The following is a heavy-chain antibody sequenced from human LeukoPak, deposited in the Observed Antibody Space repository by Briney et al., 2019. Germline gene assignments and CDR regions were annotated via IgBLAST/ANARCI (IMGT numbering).Heavy chain of an antibody. Sequence: GGSLRLSCAASDFIFSNYAMSWVRQAPGKGLEWVSLISSSGGGTYYADSVKGRFTISRDNSKNTLYLQMNSLRAEDTAVYYCAKGGRGTYYSDSWGQGTLVTVSS. J-gene: IGHJ4*02. CDR3: AKGGRGTYYSDS. CDR1: DFIFSNYA. V-gene: IGHV3-23*01. CDR2: ISSSGGGT. D-gene: IGHD3-10*01.